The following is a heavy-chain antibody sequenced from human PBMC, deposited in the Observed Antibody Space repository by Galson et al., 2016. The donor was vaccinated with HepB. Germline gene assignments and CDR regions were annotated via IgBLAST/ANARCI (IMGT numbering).Heavy chain of an antibody. D-gene: IGHD2-15*01. CDR2: INYAGST. CDR1: GGSFNVHY. CDR3: AGVVVAATNWFDP. V-gene: IGHV4-34*01. Sequence: ETLSLTCGVYGGSFNVHYWSWIRQSPGKGLEWIGEINYAGSTKYNPSLKSRVTISVDTSKNQFSLKLKSMTAADTAVYFCAGVVVAATNWFDPWGQGTLVTVSS. J-gene: IGHJ5*02.